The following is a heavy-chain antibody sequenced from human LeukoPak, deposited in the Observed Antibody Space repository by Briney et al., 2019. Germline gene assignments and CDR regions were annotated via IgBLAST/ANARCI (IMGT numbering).Heavy chain of an antibody. CDR3: AREEWELLRYYYYYMAV. Sequence: GGSLRLSCAASGFTFSSYWMSWVRQAPGKGLEWVANIKQDGSEKYYVDSVKGRFTISRDNAKNSLYLQMNSLRAEDTAVYYCAREEWELLRYYYYYMAVWGKGTTVTVSS. J-gene: IGHJ6*03. CDR2: IKQDGSEK. CDR1: GFTFSSYW. D-gene: IGHD1-26*01. V-gene: IGHV3-7*03.